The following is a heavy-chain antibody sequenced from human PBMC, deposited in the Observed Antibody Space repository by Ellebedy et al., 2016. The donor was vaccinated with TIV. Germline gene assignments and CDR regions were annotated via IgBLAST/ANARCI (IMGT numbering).Heavy chain of an antibody. V-gene: IGHV4-59*12. Sequence: SETLSLTXTVSGGSISSYYLSWIRHPPGNGLEWIGYIYYSGSTNYNPSLKSRVTIAVDRSKNQFSLKLSSVTAADTAVYYCARFVLGDYPYYHYGMDVWGQGTTVTVSS. J-gene: IGHJ6*02. CDR1: GGSISSYY. CDR2: IYYSGST. D-gene: IGHD4-11*01. CDR3: ARFVLGDYPYYHYGMDV.